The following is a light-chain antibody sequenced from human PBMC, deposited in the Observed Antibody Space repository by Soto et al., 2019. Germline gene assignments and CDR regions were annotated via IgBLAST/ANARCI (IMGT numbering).Light chain of an antibody. CDR2: DVS. CDR3: SSYTTSRTYV. J-gene: IGLJ1*01. Sequence: QSVLTQPPSVSGSPGQSVAISCTGTSSDVGSSNGVSWYQQPPGTAPKLMIYDVSNRPSGVPDRFSGSKSGNTASLTISGLQAEDEADYYCSSYTTSRTYVFGTGTKVTVL. V-gene: IGLV2-18*02. CDR1: SSDVGSSNG.